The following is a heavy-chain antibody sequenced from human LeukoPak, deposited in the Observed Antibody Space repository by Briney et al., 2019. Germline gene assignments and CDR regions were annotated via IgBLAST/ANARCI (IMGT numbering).Heavy chain of an antibody. CDR2: INHSGST. D-gene: IGHD3-22*01. J-gene: IGHJ5*02. CDR3: ARDNLPHYYDSSGYYFSAVWFDP. V-gene: IGHV4-34*01. CDR1: GGSFSGYY. Sequence: PSETLSLTCAVYGGSFSGYYWSWIRQPPGKGLEWIGEINHSGSTNYNPSLKSRVTISVDTSKNQFSLKLSSVTAADTAVYYCARDNLPHYYDSSGYYFSAVWFDPWGQGTLVTVSS.